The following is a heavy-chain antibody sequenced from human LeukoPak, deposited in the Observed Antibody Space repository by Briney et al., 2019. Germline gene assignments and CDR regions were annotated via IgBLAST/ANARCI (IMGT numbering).Heavy chain of an antibody. CDR1: GFSFSTQR. J-gene: IGHJ6*02. Sequence: GGSLRLSCAASGFSFSTQRMHWVRQAPGKGLVWVSYINIDERITGYADSVKGRFTISRDNAKNSLYLQMSNLRAEDTAVYFCARGGGLDVWGQGATVTVSS. CDR2: INIDERIT. D-gene: IGHD3-16*01. V-gene: IGHV3-74*01. CDR3: ARGGGLDV.